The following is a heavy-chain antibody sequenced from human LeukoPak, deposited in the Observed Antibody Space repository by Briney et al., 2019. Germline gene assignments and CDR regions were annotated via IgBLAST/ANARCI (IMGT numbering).Heavy chain of an antibody. Sequence: SETLSLTCTVSGGSISSYYWSWIRQPPGKGLEWIGYIYYSGSTNYNPSLKSRVTISVDTSKNRFSLKLSSVTAADTAVYYCARIPGAAAGHKYYYYYYGMDVWGQGTTVTVSS. CDR2: IYYSGST. CDR3: ARIPGAAAGHKYYYYYYGMDV. CDR1: GGSISSYY. V-gene: IGHV4-59*01. J-gene: IGHJ6*02. D-gene: IGHD6-13*01.